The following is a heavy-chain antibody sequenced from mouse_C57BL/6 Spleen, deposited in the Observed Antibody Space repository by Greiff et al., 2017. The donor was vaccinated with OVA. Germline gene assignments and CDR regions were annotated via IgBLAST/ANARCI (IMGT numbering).Heavy chain of an antibody. J-gene: IGHJ2*01. Sequence: DVKLQESGPGLVKPSQSLSLTCSVTGYSITSGYYWNWIRQFPGNKLEWMGYISYDGSNNYNPSLKNRISITRDTSKNQFFLKLNSVTTEDTATYYCARDRGYYGSSPFDYWGQGTTLTVSS. D-gene: IGHD1-1*01. CDR1: GYSITSGYY. CDR3: ARDRGYYGSSPFDY. CDR2: ISYDGSN. V-gene: IGHV3-6*01.